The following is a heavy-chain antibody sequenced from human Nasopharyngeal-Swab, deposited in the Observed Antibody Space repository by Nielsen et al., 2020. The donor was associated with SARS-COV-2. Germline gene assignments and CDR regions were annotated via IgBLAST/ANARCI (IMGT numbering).Heavy chain of an antibody. CDR2: IYYSGST. CDR3: ARRNYYDSSGYTY. CDR1: GGSISSSSYY. Sequence: SETLSLTCTVSGGSISSSSYYWGWIRQPPGKGLEWIGSIYYSGSTYYNPSLKSRVTISVDTSKNQFSLKLSSVTAADTAVYYCARRNYYDSSGYTYWGQGTLVTFSS. D-gene: IGHD3-22*01. V-gene: IGHV4-39*01. J-gene: IGHJ4*02.